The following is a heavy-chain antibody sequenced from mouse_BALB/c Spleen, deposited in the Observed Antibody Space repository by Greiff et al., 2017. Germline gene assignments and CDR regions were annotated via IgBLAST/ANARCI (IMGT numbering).Heavy chain of an antibody. CDR3: ARSGYGNYGAWCAY. V-gene: IGHV1-7*01. J-gene: IGHJ3*01. CDR2: INPSTGYT. Sequence: QVQLQQSGAELAKPGASVKMSCKASGYTFTSYWMHWVKQRPGQGLEWIGYINPSTGYTEYNQKFKDKATLTADKSSSTAYMQLSSLTSEDSAVYYCARSGYGNYGAWCAYWGQGTLVTVSA. D-gene: IGHD2-1*01. CDR1: GYTFTSYW.